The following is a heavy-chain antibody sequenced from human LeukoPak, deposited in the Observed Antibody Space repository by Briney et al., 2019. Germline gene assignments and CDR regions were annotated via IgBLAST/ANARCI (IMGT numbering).Heavy chain of an antibody. CDR2: INHGGST. CDR3: AGYSSGWYFRDY. CDR1: GGSFSGDF. Sequence: SETLSLTCAVYGGSFSGDFWSWTRQSPGKGLEWIGEINHGGSTTYNPSLQSRVTMSVDTSTNQISLKMTSVTAADTAVYYCAGYSSGWYFRDYWGQGTLVTVSS. V-gene: IGHV4-34*10. J-gene: IGHJ4*02. D-gene: IGHD6-19*01.